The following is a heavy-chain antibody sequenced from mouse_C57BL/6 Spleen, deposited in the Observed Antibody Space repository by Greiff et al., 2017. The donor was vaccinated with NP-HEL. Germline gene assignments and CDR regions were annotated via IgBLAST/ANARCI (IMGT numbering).Heavy chain of an antibody. CDR3: AIAFVNGYSYYAMDY. V-gene: IGHV3-3*01. D-gene: IGHD2-3*01. CDR1: GFSINSDCY. J-gene: IGHJ4*01. Sequence: EVQLQESGPSLVRPSQTLSLTCTVTGFSINSDCYWIWIRQFPGNKLEYIGYTFYSGITYYNPSLESRTYITRDTSKNQFSLKLSSVTTEDTATYYCAIAFVNGYSYYAMDYWGQGTSVTVSS. CDR2: TFYSGIT.